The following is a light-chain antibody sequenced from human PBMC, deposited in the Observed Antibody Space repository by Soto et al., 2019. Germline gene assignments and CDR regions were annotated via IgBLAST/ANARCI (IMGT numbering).Light chain of an antibody. J-gene: IGKJ1*01. Sequence: IVMTQSPTTLSVSPGSRPTLSCRASQSVSSNLAWYQQKPGQAPRLLIYGASSRATGIPDRFSGSGYGTDFNLTISRLETEDFAVYYCQQYGSSTKTFGQGTKVDIK. CDR1: QSVSSN. CDR3: QQYGSSTKT. V-gene: IGKV3-20*01. CDR2: GAS.